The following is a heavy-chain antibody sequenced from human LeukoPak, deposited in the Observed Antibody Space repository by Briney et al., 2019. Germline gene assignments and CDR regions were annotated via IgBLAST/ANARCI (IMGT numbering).Heavy chain of an antibody. J-gene: IGHJ4*02. CDR1: GGSISSYY. CDR2: IYYSGST. CDR3: ARTYCSSTSSYEDY. Sequence: PSETLSLTCTVSGGSISSYYWSWIRRPPGKGLEWLGYIYYSGSTNYNPSLKSRVTISVDTSKNQFSLKLSSVTAADTAVYYCARTYCSSTSSYEDYWGQGTLVTVSS. V-gene: IGHV4-59*01. D-gene: IGHD2-2*01.